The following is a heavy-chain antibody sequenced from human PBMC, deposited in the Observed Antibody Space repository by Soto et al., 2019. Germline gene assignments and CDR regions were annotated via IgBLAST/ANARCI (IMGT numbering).Heavy chain of an antibody. D-gene: IGHD3-9*01. CDR3: ARDHSSTIFWLVTIYYYYGMDV. Sequence: ASVKVSCKASGYTFTGYYMHWVRQAPGQGLEWMGWINPNSGGTNYAQKFQGRVTMTRDTSISTAYMELSRLRSDDTAVYYCARDHSSTIFWLVTIYYYYGMDVWGQGTTVTVSS. J-gene: IGHJ6*02. V-gene: IGHV1-2*02. CDR2: INPNSGGT. CDR1: GYTFTGYY.